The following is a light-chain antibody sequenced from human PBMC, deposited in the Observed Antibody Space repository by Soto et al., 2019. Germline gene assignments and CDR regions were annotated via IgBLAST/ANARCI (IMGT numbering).Light chain of an antibody. Sequence: DIVMTQSPDSLAAPLGERATISCKSSQSVLYSSNNKNYLAWYQQKPGQPPKLLIYWASTRESGVPDRFSGSGSGTDFTLTISNLQAADVAIYYCQQYYGSPFSFGPGTKVDL. V-gene: IGKV4-1*01. J-gene: IGKJ3*01. CDR1: QSVLYSSNNKNY. CDR3: QQYYGSPFS. CDR2: WAS.